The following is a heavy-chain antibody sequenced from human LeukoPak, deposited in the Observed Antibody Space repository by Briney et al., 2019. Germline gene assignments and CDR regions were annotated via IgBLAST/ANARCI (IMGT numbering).Heavy chain of an antibody. J-gene: IGHJ4*02. CDR1: GGSISSSSYY. Sequence: SETLSLTCTVSGGSISSSSYYWGWIRQPPGTGLEWIGSIYYSGSTYYNPSLKSRVTISVDTSKNQFSLKLSSVTAADTAVYYCAREGWRGVSAFDYWGQGTLVTVSS. D-gene: IGHD2-15*01. CDR2: IYYSGST. V-gene: IGHV4-39*07. CDR3: AREGWRGVSAFDY.